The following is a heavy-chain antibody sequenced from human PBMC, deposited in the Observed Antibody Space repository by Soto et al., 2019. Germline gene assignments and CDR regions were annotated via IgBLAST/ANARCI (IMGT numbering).Heavy chain of an antibody. CDR3: ARFPRSRRDGYSPGIDV. Sequence: QVQLVQSGAEVKKPGSSVKVSCKASGGTFRSYTISWVRQAPGQGLEWMGRIIPILGIANYAQKFQGRVTITADKSTSTAYMELSSLRSEDTAVYYCARFPRSRRDGYSPGIDVWGQGTTVTVSS. V-gene: IGHV1-69*02. D-gene: IGHD4-4*01. J-gene: IGHJ6*02. CDR2: IIPILGIA. CDR1: GGTFRSYT.